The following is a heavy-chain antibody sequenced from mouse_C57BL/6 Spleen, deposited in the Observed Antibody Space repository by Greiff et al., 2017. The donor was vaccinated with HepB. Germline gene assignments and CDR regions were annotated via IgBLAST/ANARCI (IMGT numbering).Heavy chain of an antibody. J-gene: IGHJ2*01. CDR3: ARGGTVVAKGVPSDY. V-gene: IGHV1-81*01. Sequence: VQLQQSGAELARPGASVKLSCKASGYTFTSYGISWVKQRTGQGLEWIGEIYPRSGNTYYNEKFKGKATLTADKSSSTAYMELRSLTSEDSAVYFCARGGTVVAKGVPSDYWGQGTTLTVSS. CDR2: IYPRSGNT. CDR1: GYTFTSYG. D-gene: IGHD1-1*01.